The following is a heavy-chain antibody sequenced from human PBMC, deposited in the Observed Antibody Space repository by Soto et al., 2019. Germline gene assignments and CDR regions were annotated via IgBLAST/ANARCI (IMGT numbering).Heavy chain of an antibody. Sequence: ASVKVSCKASGFTFTSSAMQWVRQARGQRLEWIGWIVVGSGNTNYAQKFQERVTITRDMSTSTAYMELSSLRSKDTAVYYCAAVNLAADAFDIWGQGTMVTVSS. CDR3: AAVNLAADAFDI. J-gene: IGHJ3*02. CDR2: IVVGSGNT. CDR1: GFTFTSSA. V-gene: IGHV1-58*02. D-gene: IGHD6-25*01.